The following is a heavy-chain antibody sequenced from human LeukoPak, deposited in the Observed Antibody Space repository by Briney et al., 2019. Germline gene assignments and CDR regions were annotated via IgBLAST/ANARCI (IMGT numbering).Heavy chain of an antibody. Sequence: ASVKVSCKASGYTFTGYYMHWVRQAPGQGLEWMGWINPNSGGTNYAQKFQGRVTMTRDTSISTAYMELSRLRSDGTAVYYCARVILGITPLLPVDYWGQGALVTVSS. V-gene: IGHV1-2*02. CDR2: INPNSGGT. D-gene: IGHD7-27*01. CDR1: GYTFTGYY. CDR3: ARVILGITPLLPVDY. J-gene: IGHJ4*02.